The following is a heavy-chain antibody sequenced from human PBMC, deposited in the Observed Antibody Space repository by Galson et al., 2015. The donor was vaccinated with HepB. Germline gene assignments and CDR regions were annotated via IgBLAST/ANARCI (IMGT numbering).Heavy chain of an antibody. CDR2: ISGDNGHT. CDR1: GYTFSNSG. Sequence: SVKVSCKASGYTFSNSGISWVRQAPGQGLEWMGWISGDNGHTDYPQNLQGRVTITRDTSTSTAYMELRSLTSDDTAVYYCARDFGYKFDYWGQGTLVTVSS. V-gene: IGHV1-18*01. J-gene: IGHJ4*02. CDR3: ARDFGYKFDY. D-gene: IGHD5-24*01.